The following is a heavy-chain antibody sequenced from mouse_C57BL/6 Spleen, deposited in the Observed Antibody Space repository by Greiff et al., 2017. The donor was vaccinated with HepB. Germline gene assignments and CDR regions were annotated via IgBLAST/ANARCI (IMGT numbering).Heavy chain of an antibody. J-gene: IGHJ3*01. Sequence: QVQLQQSGAELVKPGASVKLSCKASGYTFTSYWMQWVKQRPGQGLEWIGEIDPSDSYTNYNQKFKGKATLTVDTSSSTAYMQLSSLTSEDSAVYYCARGGNGNSFAYWGQGTLVTVSA. CDR3: ARGGNGNSFAY. CDR2: IDPSDSYT. CDR1: GYTFTSYW. V-gene: IGHV1-50*01. D-gene: IGHD2-1*01.